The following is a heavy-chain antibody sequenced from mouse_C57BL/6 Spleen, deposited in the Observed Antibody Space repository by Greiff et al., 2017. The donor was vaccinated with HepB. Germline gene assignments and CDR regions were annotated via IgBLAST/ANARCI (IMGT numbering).Heavy chain of an antibody. CDR3: ARNYYGSRPYYAMDY. Sequence: VQLQQPGAELVRPGSSVKLSCKASGYTFTSYWMDWVKQRPGQGLEWIGNIYPSDSETHYNQKFKDKATLTVDKSSSTAYMQLSSLTSEDSAVYYCARNYYGSRPYYAMDYWGQGTSVTVSS. V-gene: IGHV1-61*01. D-gene: IGHD1-1*01. CDR1: GYTFTSYW. CDR2: IYPSDSET. J-gene: IGHJ4*01.